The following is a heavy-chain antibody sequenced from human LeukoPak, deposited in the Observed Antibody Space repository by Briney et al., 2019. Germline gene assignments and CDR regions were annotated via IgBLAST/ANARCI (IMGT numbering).Heavy chain of an antibody. CDR1: GFTFSNHA. CDR2: ISGSGGST. V-gene: IGHV3-23*01. CDR3: AKDIDSSPIYYFDY. Sequence: GGSLRLSCAASGFTFSNHAMSWVRQAPGKGLEWVSAISGSGGSTYYADSVKGRFTISRDNSKNTLYLQMNSPRAEDTAVYYCAKDIDSSPIYYFDYWGQGTLVTVSS. D-gene: IGHD6-19*01. J-gene: IGHJ4*02.